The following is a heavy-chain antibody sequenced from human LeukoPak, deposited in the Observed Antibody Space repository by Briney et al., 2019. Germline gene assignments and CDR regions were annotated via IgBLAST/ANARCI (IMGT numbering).Heavy chain of an antibody. CDR1: GFTFSDYY. CDR3: ARGFEYYDFWSGYSDY. J-gene: IGHJ4*02. V-gene: IGHV3-11*04. D-gene: IGHD3-3*01. Sequence: GGSLRLSCAASGFTFSDYYMSWIRQAPGKGLEWVSYISSSGSTIYYADSVKGRFTISRDNAKNSLYLQMNSLRAEDTAVYYCARGFEYYDFWSGYSDYWGQETLVTVSS. CDR2: ISSSGSTI.